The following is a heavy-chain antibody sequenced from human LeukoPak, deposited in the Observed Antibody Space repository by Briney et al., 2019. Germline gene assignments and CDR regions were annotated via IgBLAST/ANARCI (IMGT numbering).Heavy chain of an antibody. CDR2: IGTSGTT. J-gene: IGHJ4*02. D-gene: IGHD2-15*01. V-gene: IGHV3-23*01. CDR1: GFTFSSYG. CDR3: TRKVGYCGGGTCYFDY. Sequence: GGSLRLSCAASGFTFSSYGLTWVRQAPGKGLEYVSVIGTSGTTYYADSVKGRFTISRDNSKNTVFLQMNSLRADDTAVYFCTRKVGYCGGGTCYFDYWGQGALVTVSS.